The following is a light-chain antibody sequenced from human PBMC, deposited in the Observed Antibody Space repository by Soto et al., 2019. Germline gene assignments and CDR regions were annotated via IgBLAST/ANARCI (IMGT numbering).Light chain of an antibody. CDR1: QSVSSS. CDR2: DAS. V-gene: IGKV3-11*01. J-gene: IGKJ4*01. CDR3: QQRSNWPLT. Sequence: DIVLTQSPATLSLSPGERATLSCRASQSVSSSLAWYQQKPGQTPRLLIYDASNRATGIPARFNGSGSGTDFTLTVSSLEPEDFEVYYCQQRSNWPLTFGGGTKLEIK.